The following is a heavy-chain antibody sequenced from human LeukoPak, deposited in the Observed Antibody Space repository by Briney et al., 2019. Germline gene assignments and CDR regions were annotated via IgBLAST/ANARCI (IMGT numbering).Heavy chain of an antibody. CDR2: INHSGST. CDR3: ARGRITMVRGGYYYYYMDV. D-gene: IGHD3-10*01. V-gene: IGHV4-34*01. J-gene: IGHJ6*03. CDR1: GGSFSGYC. Sequence: SETLSLTCAVYGGSFSGYCWSWIRQPPGKGLEWIGEINHSGSTNYNPSLKSRVTISVDTSKNQFSLKLSSVTAADAAVYYCARGRITMVRGGYYYYYMDVWGKGTTVTVSS.